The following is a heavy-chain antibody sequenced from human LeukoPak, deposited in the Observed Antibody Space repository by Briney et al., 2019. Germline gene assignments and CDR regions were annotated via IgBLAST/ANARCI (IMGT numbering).Heavy chain of an antibody. CDR1: GGSISSGSYY. CDR2: IYTSGGT. V-gene: IGHV4-61*02. CDR3: ARDPGSGPLYYMDV. J-gene: IGHJ6*03. D-gene: IGHD3-10*01. Sequence: PSETLSLTCTVSGGSISSGSYYWSWIRQPAGKGLEWIGRIYTSGGTNYNPFLKSRVTISVDTSKNQFSLKLSSVTAADTAVYYCARDPGSGPLYYMDVWGKGTTVTVSS.